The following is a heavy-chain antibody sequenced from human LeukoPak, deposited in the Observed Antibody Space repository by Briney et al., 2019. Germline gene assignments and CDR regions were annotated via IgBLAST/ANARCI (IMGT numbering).Heavy chain of an antibody. CDR3: ARGLYSYDY. CDR2: TSYSGSPI. Sequence: KPGGSLRLSCGASGFRFSDYYMAWIRQAPGKGLEWISYTSYSGSPIDYADSMKGRFTISRDNAKNSLYLQMDSLRVEDTAVYYCARGLYSYDYWGQGTLVTVSS. CDR1: GFRFSDYY. D-gene: IGHD3-16*01. V-gene: IGHV3-11*04. J-gene: IGHJ4*02.